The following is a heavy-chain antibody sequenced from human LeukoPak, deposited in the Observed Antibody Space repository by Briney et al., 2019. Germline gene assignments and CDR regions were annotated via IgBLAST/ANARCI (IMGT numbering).Heavy chain of an antibody. CDR3: ARVKWGSSWPRAYYFDY. D-gene: IGHD6-13*01. V-gene: IGHV4-39*07. Sequence: LETLSLTCTVSGGSISSSSYYWGWIRQPPGKGLEWIGSIYYSGSTYYNPSLKSRVTISVDTSKNQFSLKLSSVTAADTAVYYCARVKWGSSWPRAYYFDYWGQGTLVTVSS. J-gene: IGHJ4*02. CDR1: GGSISSSSYY. CDR2: IYYSGST.